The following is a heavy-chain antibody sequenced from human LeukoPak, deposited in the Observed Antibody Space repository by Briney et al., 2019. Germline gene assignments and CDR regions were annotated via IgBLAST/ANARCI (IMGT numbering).Heavy chain of an antibody. CDR2: IYYSGST. V-gene: IGHV4-30-4*08. CDR3: AKVRGRRGLRFLEWLREGAFDI. D-gene: IGHD3-3*01. Sequence: PSQTLSLTCTVSGGSISIGDYYWTWVRQPAGKGPVWIGYIYYSGSTYYNASLKIRVTLSVDTSRNQSSLKLSSVTAADTAVYYCAKVRGRRGLRFLEWLREGAFDIWGQGTMVTVSS. CDR1: GGSISIGDYY. J-gene: IGHJ3*02.